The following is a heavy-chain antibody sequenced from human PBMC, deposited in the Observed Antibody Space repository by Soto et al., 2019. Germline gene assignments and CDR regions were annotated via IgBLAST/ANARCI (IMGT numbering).Heavy chain of an antibody. V-gene: IGHV5-51*01. D-gene: IGHD3-9*01. CDR2: IYPGDSDT. CDR3: ARHGAGDILTGQPDY. CDR1: GYSFTSYW. Sequence: PGESLKISCKGSGYSFTSYWIGWVRLMPGKGLEWMGIIYPGDSDTRYSPSFQGQVTISADKSISTAYLQWSSLKASDTAMYYCARHGAGDILTGQPDYWGQGTLVTVSS. J-gene: IGHJ4*02.